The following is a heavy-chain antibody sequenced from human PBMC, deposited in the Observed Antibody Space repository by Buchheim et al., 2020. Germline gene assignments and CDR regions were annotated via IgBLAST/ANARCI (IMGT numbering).Heavy chain of an antibody. V-gene: IGHV2-70*04. CDR2: IDWDDDK. Sequence: QVTLKESGPALVKPTQTLTLTCTFSGFSLSTSGMRVSWIRQPPGKALEWLARIDWDDDKFYSSSLKTRLTISKDTSKNQLVLTMSNMGAVDTATYYCARGMAVGYFQHWGQGTL. CDR3: ARGMAVGYFQH. CDR1: GFSLSTSGMR. J-gene: IGHJ1*01. D-gene: IGHD6-19*01.